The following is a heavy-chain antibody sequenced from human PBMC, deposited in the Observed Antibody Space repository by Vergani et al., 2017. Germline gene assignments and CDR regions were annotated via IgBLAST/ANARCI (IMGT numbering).Heavy chain of an antibody. Sequence: EVQLVESGGGLVKPGGSLRLSCAASGFTFSSYSMHWVRQAPGKGLEWVSSISSSSSYIYYADSVKGRFTISRDNAKNSLYLQMNSLRAEDTAVYYCARDGVNDYDSSGTKDYWGQGTLVTVSS. CDR1: GFTFSSYS. V-gene: IGHV3-21*01. D-gene: IGHD3-22*01. J-gene: IGHJ4*02. CDR2: ISSSSSYI. CDR3: ARDGVNDYDSSGTKDY.